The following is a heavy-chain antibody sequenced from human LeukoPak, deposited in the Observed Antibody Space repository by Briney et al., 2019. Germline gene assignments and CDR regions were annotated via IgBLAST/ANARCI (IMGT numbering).Heavy chain of an antibody. Sequence: GGSLRLSCAASGFTFSSYAMSWVRQAPGKGLEWVSAISGSGGSTYYADSVKGRFTISRDNSKNTLYLQMNSLRAEDTAVYYCAKDRRSSSWYVPLNWFDPWGQGTLVTVSS. J-gene: IGHJ5*02. CDR2: ISGSGGST. CDR3: AKDRRSSSWYVPLNWFDP. CDR1: GFTFSSYA. V-gene: IGHV3-23*01. D-gene: IGHD6-13*01.